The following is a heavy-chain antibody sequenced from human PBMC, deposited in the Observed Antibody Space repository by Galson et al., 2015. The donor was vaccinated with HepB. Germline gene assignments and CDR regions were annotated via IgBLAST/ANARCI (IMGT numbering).Heavy chain of an antibody. V-gene: IGHV3-33*01. CDR3: ARDGGPAAPYGMDG. D-gene: IGHD6-13*01. Sequence: SLRLSCAASGFTFSSYGMHWVRQAPGKGLEWVAVIWYGGSNKYYADSVKGRFTISRNNSKNTLYLQMNSLRAEDTAVYYCARDGGPAAPYGMDGWGEGTTVTVSS. CDR1: GFTFSSYG. CDR2: IWYGGSNK. J-gene: IGHJ6*04.